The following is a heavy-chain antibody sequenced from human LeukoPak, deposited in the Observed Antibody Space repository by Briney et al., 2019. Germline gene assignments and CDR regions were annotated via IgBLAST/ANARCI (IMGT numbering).Heavy chain of an antibody. CDR2: VTDRGNV. Sequence: SETLSLTCAVYGGSFSGHYWTWIRQPPGKGLEWIGEVTDRGNVNYNPSLRSRVTVSLDKSKNQLSLNLTSVTAADTAVYYCSRENGAFSPFGYWGQGTLVTVLS. D-gene: IGHD2-8*01. V-gene: IGHV4-34*01. CDR3: SRENGAFSPFGY. CDR1: GGSFSGHY. J-gene: IGHJ4*02.